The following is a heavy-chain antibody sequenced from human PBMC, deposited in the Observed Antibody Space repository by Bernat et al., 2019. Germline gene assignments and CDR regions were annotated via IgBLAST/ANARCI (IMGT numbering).Heavy chain of an antibody. CDR2: MNPNSGNT. CDR3: ARGKTIRQYRPFDI. CDR1: GYTFISYD. D-gene: IGHD3-16*02. V-gene: IGHV1-8*01. J-gene: IGHJ3*02. Sequence: QVQLVQSGAEVKKPGASVKVSCKTSGYTFISYDINWVRQATGQGLEWMGWMNPNSGNTGYAQKFQGRVTMTRNTSTSTDYMELSSLRSEDTAVYYCARGKTIRQYRPFDIWGQGTTVTVSS.